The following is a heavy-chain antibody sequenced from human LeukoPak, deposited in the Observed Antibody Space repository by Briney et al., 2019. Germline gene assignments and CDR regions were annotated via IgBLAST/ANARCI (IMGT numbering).Heavy chain of an antibody. CDR2: IYSSGDT. CDR3: AREIKTTVTTFYYYYYMDV. CDR1: GFTVSSNY. Sequence: GALRLSCAASGFTVSSNYMSWARQAPGKGLEWVSVIYSSGDTYYADFVKGRFTISKDNSKNTLYLQMNSLRAEDTAVYYCAREIKTTVTTFYYYYYMDVWGKGITVTVPS. V-gene: IGHV3-53*01. D-gene: IGHD4-11*01. J-gene: IGHJ6*03.